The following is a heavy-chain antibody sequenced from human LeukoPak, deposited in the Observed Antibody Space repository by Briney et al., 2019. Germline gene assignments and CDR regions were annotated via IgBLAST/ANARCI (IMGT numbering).Heavy chain of an antibody. J-gene: IGHJ4*02. CDR1: GYTFTSYG. CDR2: ISADNGNT. V-gene: IGHV1-18*01. Sequence: ASVKVSCKASGYTFTSYGISGVGQAPGQGLEWMGWISADNGNTNYARKLQGRVTMTTDTSTSTAYMELRSLRSDDTAVYYCARDWGGATNLDYWGQGTLVTVSS. D-gene: IGHD1-26*01. CDR3: ARDWGGATNLDY.